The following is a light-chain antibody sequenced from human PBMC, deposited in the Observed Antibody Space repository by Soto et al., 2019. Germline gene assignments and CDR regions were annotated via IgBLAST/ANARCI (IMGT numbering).Light chain of an antibody. Sequence: QPVLTQPASVSGSPGQSITISCTGTSSDVGAYNHVSWYQHHPGKAPKLMIYDVSSRPSGVSNRFSGSKSGNTASLTISGLQAEDETDYYCSSYTTSTTYVFGTGTKVTVL. CDR2: DVS. V-gene: IGLV2-14*03. CDR1: SSDVGAYNH. CDR3: SSYTTSTTYV. J-gene: IGLJ1*01.